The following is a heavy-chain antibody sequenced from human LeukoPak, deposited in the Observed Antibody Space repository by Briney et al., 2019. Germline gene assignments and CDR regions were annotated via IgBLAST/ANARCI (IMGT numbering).Heavy chain of an antibody. V-gene: IGHV3-30*02. Sequence: GGSLRLSCAASGFTFSSYGMHWVRQAPGKGLEWVAFIRYDGSNKYYADSVKGRFTISRDNSKNTLYLQMNSLRAEDTAVYYCARGEGYGARLVDYWGQGTLVTVSS. CDR3: ARGEGYGARLVDY. CDR1: GFTFSSYG. CDR2: IRYDGSNK. J-gene: IGHJ4*02. D-gene: IGHD4-17*01.